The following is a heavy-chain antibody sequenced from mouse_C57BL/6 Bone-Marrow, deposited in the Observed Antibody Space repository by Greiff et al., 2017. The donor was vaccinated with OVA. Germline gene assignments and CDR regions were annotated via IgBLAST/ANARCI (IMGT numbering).Heavy chain of an antibody. CDR1: GFTFSSYA. V-gene: IGHV5-9-1*02. Sequence: EVQGVESGEGLVKPGGSLKLSCAASGFTFSSYAMSWVRQTPEKRLEWVAYISSGGDYIYYADTVKGRFTISRDNSRNTLYLQMSSLKSEDTAMYYCTRGDYDVAMSYWDQGTSVTVSS. D-gene: IGHD2-4*01. J-gene: IGHJ4*01. CDR2: ISSGGDYI. CDR3: TRGDYDVAMSY.